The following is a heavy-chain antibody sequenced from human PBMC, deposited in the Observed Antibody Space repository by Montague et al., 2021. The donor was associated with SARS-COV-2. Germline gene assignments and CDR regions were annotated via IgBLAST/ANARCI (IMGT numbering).Heavy chain of an antibody. CDR2: IYYSGST. CDR3: ARDSGWMGNAFDI. Sequence: SETLSLTCAVYGGSFSGFYWSWIRQPPGKGLEWIGYIYYSGSTNYNPSLKSRVTISVDTSKNQFSLKLSSVTAADTAVYYCARDSGWMGNAFDIWGQGTMVTVSS. J-gene: IGHJ3*02. D-gene: IGHD6-19*01. CDR1: GGSFSGFY. V-gene: IGHV4-59*01.